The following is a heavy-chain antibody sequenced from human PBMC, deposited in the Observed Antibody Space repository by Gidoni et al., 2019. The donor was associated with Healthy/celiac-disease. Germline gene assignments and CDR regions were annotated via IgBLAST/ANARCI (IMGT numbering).Heavy chain of an antibody. CDR3: TREGSSGWSSFDY. CDR1: GFTFGDYA. Sequence: EVQLVESGGGLVQPGRSLRLSCTASGFTFGDYAMSWVRQAPGKGLEWVGFIRSKAYGGTTEYAASVKGRFTISRDDSKSIAYLQMNSLKTEDTAVYYCTREGSSGWSSFDYWGQGTLVTVSS. CDR2: IRSKAYGGTT. J-gene: IGHJ4*02. V-gene: IGHV3-49*04. D-gene: IGHD6-19*01.